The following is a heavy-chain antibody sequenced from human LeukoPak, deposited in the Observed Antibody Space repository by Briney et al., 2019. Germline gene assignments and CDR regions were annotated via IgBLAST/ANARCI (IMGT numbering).Heavy chain of an antibody. CDR1: GYTFTSYG. J-gene: IGHJ4*02. Sequence: ASVKVSCKASGYTFTSYGISWVRQAPGQGLEWMGWISAYNGNTNYAQKLQGRVTMTTDTSTSTAYMELRSLRSDDTAVYYCARGFGIHYYDSSGYYDYWGQGTLVTVSS. CDR3: ARGFGIHYYDSSGYYDY. D-gene: IGHD3-22*01. V-gene: IGHV1-18*01. CDR2: ISAYNGNT.